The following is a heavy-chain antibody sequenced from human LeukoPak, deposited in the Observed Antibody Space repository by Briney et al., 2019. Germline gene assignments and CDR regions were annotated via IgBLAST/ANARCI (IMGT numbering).Heavy chain of an antibody. CDR1: GGSISSSSYY. CDR2: IYYSGST. Sequence: SETLSLTCTVSGGSISSSSYYWGWIRQPPGKGLEWIGSIYYSGSTYYNPSLKSRVTISVDTSKNQFSLKLSSVTAADTAVYYCARGVREIAAALPVKTGYYMDVWGKGTTVTVSS. J-gene: IGHJ6*03. D-gene: IGHD6-13*01. CDR3: ARGVREIAAALPVKTGYYMDV. V-gene: IGHV4-39*07.